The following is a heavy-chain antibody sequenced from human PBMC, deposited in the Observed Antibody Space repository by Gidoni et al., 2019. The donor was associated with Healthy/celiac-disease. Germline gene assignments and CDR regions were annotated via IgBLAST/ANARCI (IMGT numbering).Heavy chain of an antibody. J-gene: IGHJ6*02. CDR2: IDWDDDK. CDR1: GFSLRTSGMC. D-gene: IGHD3-22*01. Sequence: QVTLRESGPALVNPTQPLTLTCTFSGFSLRTSGMCVSWIRQPPGKALEWLALIDWDDDKYYSTSLKTRLTISKDTSKNQVVLTMTNMDPVDTATYYCARLTYYYDSSGYYNIMDVWGQGTTVTVSS. V-gene: IGHV2-70*01. CDR3: ARLTYYYDSSGYYNIMDV.